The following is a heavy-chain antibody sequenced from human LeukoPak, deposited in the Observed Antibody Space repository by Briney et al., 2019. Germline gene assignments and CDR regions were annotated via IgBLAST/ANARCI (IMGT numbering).Heavy chain of an antibody. Sequence: SETPSLTCTVSGSSITTTHYYWGWLRQGPGKGLEWFGSIFYSGSTYYSPSIRNLVAICVNTSKEQFSLRVTSVTAADTDVYYCARMPPETITGTGAEVYMDVWGKGPTVTVSS. CDR2: IFYSGST. D-gene: IGHD1-7*01. CDR1: GSSITTTHYY. V-gene: IGHV4-39*01. J-gene: IGHJ6*03. CDR3: ARMPPETITGTGAEVYMDV.